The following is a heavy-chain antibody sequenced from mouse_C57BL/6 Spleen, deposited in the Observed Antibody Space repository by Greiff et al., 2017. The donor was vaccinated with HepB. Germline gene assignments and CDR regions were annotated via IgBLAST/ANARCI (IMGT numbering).Heavy chain of an antibody. D-gene: IGHD2-13*01. J-gene: IGHJ1*03. Sequence: VQLQQSGAELVRPGTSVKVSCKASGYAFTNYLIEWVKQRPGQGLEWIGVINPGSGGTNYNEKFKGKATLTADKSSSTAYMQLSSLTSEDSAVYFCARRDIVTDVWGTGTTDTVPS. CDR2: INPGSGGT. V-gene: IGHV1-54*01. CDR1: GYAFTNYL. CDR3: ARRDIVTDV.